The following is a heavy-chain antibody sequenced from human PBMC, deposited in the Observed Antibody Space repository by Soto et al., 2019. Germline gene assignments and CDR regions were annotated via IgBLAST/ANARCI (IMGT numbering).Heavy chain of an antibody. D-gene: IGHD3-10*01. CDR2: IYHSGST. V-gene: IGHV4-30-2*01. J-gene: IGHJ3*01. CDR3: ARVWGGAFDF. Sequence: PSETLSLTCAVSGGSISSGGYSWSWIRQPPGKGLEWIGYIYHSGSTYYNPPLKSRVTISVDTSKNRFSLRLSSVTAADTAVYYCARVWGGAFDFWGQGTMVTVS. CDR1: GGSISSGGYS.